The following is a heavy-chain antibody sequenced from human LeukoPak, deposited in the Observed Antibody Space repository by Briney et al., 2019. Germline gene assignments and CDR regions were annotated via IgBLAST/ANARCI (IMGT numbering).Heavy chain of an antibody. CDR1: GFTFSSYG. CDR2: IRYDGSNK. CDR3: AKDSDSIWFGEFTYFDY. J-gene: IGHJ4*02. V-gene: IGHV3-30*02. D-gene: IGHD3-10*01. Sequence: GGSLRLSCAASGFTFSSYGMHWVRQAPGKGLEWVAFIRYDGSNKYYADSVKGRFTISRDNSKNTLYLQMNSLRAEDTAVYYCAKDSDSIWFGEFTYFDYWGQGTLVTVSS.